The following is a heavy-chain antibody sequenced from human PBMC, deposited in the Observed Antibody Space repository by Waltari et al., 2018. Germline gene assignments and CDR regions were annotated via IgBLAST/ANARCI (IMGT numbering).Heavy chain of an antibody. D-gene: IGHD3-22*01. J-gene: IGHJ5*02. CDR2: IYHSGST. CDR3: ASGYYYDSSGYYT. V-gene: IGHV4-30-2*01. Sequence: QLQLQESGSGLVKPSQTLSLTCAVSGGSISSGGYSWSWIRQPPGKGLEWIGYIYHSGSTYYNPSLKSRVTISVDRSKNQFSLKLSSVTAADTAVYYCASGYYYDSSGYYTWGQGTLVTVSS. CDR1: GGSISSGGYS.